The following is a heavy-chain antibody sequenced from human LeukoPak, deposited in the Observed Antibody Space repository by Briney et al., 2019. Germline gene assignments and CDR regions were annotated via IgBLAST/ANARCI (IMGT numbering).Heavy chain of an antibody. CDR3: APQLAARPGGFDY. V-gene: IGHV5-51*01. CDR2: IYPDDSQT. CDR1: GYSFTDYW. D-gene: IGHD6-6*01. J-gene: IGHJ4*02. Sequence: GESLKISCKVSGYSFTDYWIGWVRQMPGKGLELMGIIYPDDSQTIYSPSFQGQVTISADKSINTAYLQWTSLKASDTAMYYCAPQLAARPGGFDYWGQGTLVTVSS.